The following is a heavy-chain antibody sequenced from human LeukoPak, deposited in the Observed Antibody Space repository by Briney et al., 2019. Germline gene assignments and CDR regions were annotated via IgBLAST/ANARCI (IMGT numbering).Heavy chain of an antibody. CDR3: ARTLSGSYYY. D-gene: IGHD1-26*01. CDR2: INPNSGGT. Sequence: ASVKVSCKASGYTFTGYYMHWVRQAPGQGLEWLGWINPNSGGTNYAQKFQGRVTMTWGTSISTAYMELSRLRSDDTAVYYCARTLSGSYYYWGQGTLVTVSS. V-gene: IGHV1-2*02. J-gene: IGHJ4*02. CDR1: GYTFTGYY.